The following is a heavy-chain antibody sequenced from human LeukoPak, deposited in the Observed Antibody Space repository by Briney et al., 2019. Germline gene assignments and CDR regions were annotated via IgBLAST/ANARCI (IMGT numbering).Heavy chain of an antibody. CDR1: GYTFPVYE. CDR2: MNPYSNST. J-gene: IGHJ6*02. V-gene: IGHV1-8*01. CDR3: ARAKGKAGRYGMDV. Sequence: ASVKVSCKASGYTFPVYEIYWVRQASEQGLECMGWMNPYSNSTDSAQKFQGRLTMTSDISISTAYMELSSLRPEDTAVYFCARAKGKAGRYGMDVWGQGTTVIVSS.